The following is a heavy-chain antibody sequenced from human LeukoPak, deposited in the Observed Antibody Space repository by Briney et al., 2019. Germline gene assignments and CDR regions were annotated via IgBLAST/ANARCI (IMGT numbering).Heavy chain of an antibody. V-gene: IGHV3-53*01. Sequence: PGGSLRLSCAASGFTLSSNYMSWVRQAPGEGLEWVYVVYRGGSTYYADSVKGRFTISRDNSKNTLYLQMNSLRAEDTAVYYCARDDSSSSEKDAFDSWGQGTMVTVSS. CDR3: ARDDSSSSEKDAFDS. J-gene: IGHJ3*02. CDR1: GFTLSSNY. D-gene: IGHD6-13*01. CDR2: VYRGGST.